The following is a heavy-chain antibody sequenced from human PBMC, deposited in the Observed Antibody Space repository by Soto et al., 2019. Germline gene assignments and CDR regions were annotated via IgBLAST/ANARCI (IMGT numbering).Heavy chain of an antibody. CDR3: ARELGSSGYYYFDY. V-gene: IGHV3-53*01. D-gene: IGHD3-22*01. Sequence: GGSLRLSCAASGFTVSSNYMSWVRQAPGKGLEWVSVIYSGGSTYYADSVKGRFTISRDNSKNTLYLQMNSLRAEDTAVYYCARELGSSGYYYFDYWGQGTLVTVSS. CDR1: GFTVSSNY. CDR2: IYSGGST. J-gene: IGHJ4*02.